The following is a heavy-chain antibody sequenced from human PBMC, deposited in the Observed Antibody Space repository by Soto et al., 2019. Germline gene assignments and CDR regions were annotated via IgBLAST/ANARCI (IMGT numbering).Heavy chain of an antibody. CDR3: AKGVVREPAYFDY. V-gene: IGHV3-30*18. D-gene: IGHD3-10*01. CDR2: ISYDGRNE. Sequence: GGSLRLSCTVSGFTFSAFAMYWVRQAPGKGLEWVALISYDGRNEDYAGSVRGRFTISRDNSKNTLYLDMNSLSAEDSAVYFCAKGVVREPAYFDYWGQGTLVTVSS. CDR1: GFTFSAFA. J-gene: IGHJ4*02.